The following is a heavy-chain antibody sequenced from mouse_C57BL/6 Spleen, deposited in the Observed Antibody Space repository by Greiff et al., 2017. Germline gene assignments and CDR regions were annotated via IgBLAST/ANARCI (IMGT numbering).Heavy chain of an antibody. CDR1: GYTFTDYY. Sequence: EVQLQQSGPVLVKPGASVKMSCKASGYTFTDYYMNWVKQSHGKSLEWIGVINPYNGGTSYNQKFKGKATLTVDKSSSTAYMELNSRTSEDAAVFDCARSRDYDEVCYYAMDYWGQGTSVTVSS. CDR3: ARSRDYDEVCYYAMDY. V-gene: IGHV1-19*01. CDR2: INPYNGGT. J-gene: IGHJ4*01. D-gene: IGHD2-4*01.